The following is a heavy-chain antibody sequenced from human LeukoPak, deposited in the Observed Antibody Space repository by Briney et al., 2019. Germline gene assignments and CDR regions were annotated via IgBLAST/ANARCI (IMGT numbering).Heavy chain of an antibody. Sequence: SETLSLTCTVSGGSISSYYWSWIRQPAGKGLESIGHISTSGSTNYNPSLKSRVTISVDTSKNQFSLKLSFVTAADTAVYYCARRRDGYNFDGYWGQGTLVTVSS. CDR1: GGSISSYY. D-gene: IGHD5-24*01. V-gene: IGHV4-4*07. CDR3: ARRRDGYNFDGY. CDR2: ISTSGST. J-gene: IGHJ4*02.